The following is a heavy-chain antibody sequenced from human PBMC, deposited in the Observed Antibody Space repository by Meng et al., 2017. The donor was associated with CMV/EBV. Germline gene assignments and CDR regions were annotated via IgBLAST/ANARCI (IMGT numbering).Heavy chain of an antibody. CDR3: ARPLRYFDWLFLPYGMDV. CDR2: IYPGDSDT. V-gene: IGHV5-51*01. J-gene: IGHJ6*02. D-gene: IGHD3-9*01. Sequence: GGSLRLSCKGSGYSFTSYWIGWVRQMPGKGLEWMGIIYPGDSDTRYSPSFQGQVTISADKSISTAYLQWSSLKASDTAMYYCARPLRYFDWLFLPYGMDVWGQGTTVTVSS. CDR1: GYSFTSYW.